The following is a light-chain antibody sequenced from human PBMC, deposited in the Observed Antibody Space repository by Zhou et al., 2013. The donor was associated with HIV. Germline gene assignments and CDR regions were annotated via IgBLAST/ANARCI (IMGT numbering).Light chain of an antibody. V-gene: IGKV2-28*01. CDR2: LGS. CDR3: MQALQTRYT. J-gene: IGKJ2*01. CDR1: QSLLHSNGYNY. Sequence: DIVMTQSPLSLPFTPGEPASISCRSSQSLLHSNGYNYLDWYLQKPGQSPQLLIYLGSNRASGVPDRFSGSGSGTDFTLKISRVEAEDVGVYYCMQALQTRYTFGQGTKLEIK.